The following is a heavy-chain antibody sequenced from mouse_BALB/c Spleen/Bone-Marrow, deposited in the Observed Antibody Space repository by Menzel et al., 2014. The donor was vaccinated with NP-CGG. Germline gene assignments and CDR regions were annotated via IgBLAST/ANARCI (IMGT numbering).Heavy chain of an antibody. D-gene: IGHD1-3*01. CDR3: ARWSKGYFDD. J-gene: IGHJ1*01. CDR1: GYNFISYW. V-gene: IGHV1S81*02. Sequence: QVQLQQPAAALVNPAPSVKLSCKASGYNFISYWIHWVKQRPGQGLEWSGEINPGNGRANYDENFKNKATLTIDKSSTTTYTQLSRLTSEASAVYDYARWSKGYFDDWGAGTTVTVSS. CDR2: INPGNGRA.